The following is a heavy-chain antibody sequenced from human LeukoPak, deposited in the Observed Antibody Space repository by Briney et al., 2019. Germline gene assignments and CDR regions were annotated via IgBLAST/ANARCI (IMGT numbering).Heavy chain of an antibody. V-gene: IGHV4-39*07. CDR1: GGSISSSSYY. Sequence: SETLSLTCTVSGGSISSSSYYWGWIRQPPGMGLEWIGNMYYSGSSHYNPSLKSRATISVDTSKNQFSLKLSSVTAADTAVYYCARNSGSSWGQGTLVTVSS. CDR2: MYYSGSS. CDR3: ARNSGSS. J-gene: IGHJ5*02. D-gene: IGHD3-10*01.